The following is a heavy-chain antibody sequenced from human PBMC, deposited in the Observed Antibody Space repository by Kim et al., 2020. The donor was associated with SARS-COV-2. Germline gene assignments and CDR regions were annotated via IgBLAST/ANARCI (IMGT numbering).Heavy chain of an antibody. CDR1: GGSISSSSYY. V-gene: IGHV4-39*01. J-gene: IGHJ6*02. CDR2: IYYSGST. D-gene: IGHD3-3*01. CDR3: ARQDFCSGYRGGMDV. Sequence: SETLSLTCTVSGGSISSSSYYWGWIRQPPGKGLEWIGSIYYSGSTYYNPSLKSRVTISVDTSKNQFSLKLSSVTAADTAVYYCARQDFCSGYRGGMDVWGQGTTVTVS.